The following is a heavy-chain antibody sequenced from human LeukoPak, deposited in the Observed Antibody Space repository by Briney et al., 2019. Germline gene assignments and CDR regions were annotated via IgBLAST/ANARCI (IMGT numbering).Heavy chain of an antibody. Sequence: ASVKVSCKASGDTFTGYYMHWVRQAPGQGLEWMGWINPNSGGTNYAQKFQGRVTMTRDTSISTAYMELGRLRSDDTAVYYCARHVYCRSTSCSYYYYYMDVWGKGTTVTVSS. CDR3: ARHVYCRSTSCSYYYYYMDV. CDR2: INPNSGGT. CDR1: GDTFTGYY. V-gene: IGHV1-2*02. D-gene: IGHD2-2*01. J-gene: IGHJ6*03.